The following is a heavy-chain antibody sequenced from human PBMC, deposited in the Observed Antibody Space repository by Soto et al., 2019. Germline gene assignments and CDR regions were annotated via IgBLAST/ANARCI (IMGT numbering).Heavy chain of an antibody. CDR2: ISGSGAST. V-gene: IGHV3-23*01. CDR3: AKDRDGAAAGPTKFYGMDV. CDR1: GFTFSSYA. D-gene: IGHD6-13*01. Sequence: EVQLLESGGGLVQPGGSLRLSCAASGFTFSSYAMSWVRQAPGKGLEWVSVISGSGASTYYADSVRGRFTISRDNSKNTRYLQMNSLRAEDTAVYYCAKDRDGAAAGPTKFYGMDVWGQGTTVTVSS. J-gene: IGHJ6*02.